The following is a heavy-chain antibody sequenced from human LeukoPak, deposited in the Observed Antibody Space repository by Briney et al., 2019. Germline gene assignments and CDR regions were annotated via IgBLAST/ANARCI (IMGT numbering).Heavy chain of an antibody. J-gene: IGHJ1*01. Sequence: SETLSLTCAVCGDSISSSNWWSWVRQPPGKGLEWIGEIYHSGSTNYNPSLSSRVTISVDKSKNQFFLNLSSVTAADTAVYYCASGRNGGSYFPYWGQVTLVTVSS. CDR3: ASGRNGGSYFPY. CDR2: IYHSGST. CDR1: GDSISSSNW. V-gene: IGHV4-4*02. D-gene: IGHD1-26*01.